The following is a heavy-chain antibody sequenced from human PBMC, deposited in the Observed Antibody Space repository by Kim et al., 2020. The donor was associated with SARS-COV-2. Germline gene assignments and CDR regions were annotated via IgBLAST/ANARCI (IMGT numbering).Heavy chain of an antibody. CDR3: TTAHSGSYD. V-gene: IGHV3-15*01. D-gene: IGHD1-26*01. CDR2: GTT. Sequence: GTTDYAAPVKGRFTISRDDSKNTLYLQMNSLKTEDTAVYYCTTAHSGSYDWGQGTLVTVSS. J-gene: IGHJ4*02.